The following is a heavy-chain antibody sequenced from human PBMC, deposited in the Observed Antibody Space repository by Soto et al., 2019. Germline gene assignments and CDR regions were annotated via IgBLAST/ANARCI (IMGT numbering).Heavy chain of an antibody. CDR3: ARHSRGSSNYAMDV. D-gene: IGHD6-6*01. V-gene: IGHV1-69*14. CDR1: GNTFSAYA. CDR2: IVPTFGTP. Sequence: QDRLVQSGAEVKKPGSSVKVSCKAYGNTFSAYAFSWVRQAPGQGLEWVGGIVPTFGTPTYAAKFQGRVTITADRSTSTVFLFLSSLRSEATAVYYCARHSRGSSNYAMDVWGQGTTIIVSS. J-gene: IGHJ6*02.